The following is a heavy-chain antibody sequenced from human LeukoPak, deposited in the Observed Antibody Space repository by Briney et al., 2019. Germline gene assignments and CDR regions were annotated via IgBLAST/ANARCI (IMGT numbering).Heavy chain of an antibody. CDR3: ASTYPHIVVVPAAKSY. CDR2: IYTSGST. D-gene: IGHD2-2*01. Sequence: PSETLSLTCTVSGGSISSYYWSWIRQPAGKGLEWIGRIYTSGSTNYNPSLKSRVTMSVDTSKNQFSLKLSSVTAADTAVYYCASTYPHIVVVPAAKSYWGQGTLVTVSS. J-gene: IGHJ4*02. V-gene: IGHV4-4*07. CDR1: GGSISSYY.